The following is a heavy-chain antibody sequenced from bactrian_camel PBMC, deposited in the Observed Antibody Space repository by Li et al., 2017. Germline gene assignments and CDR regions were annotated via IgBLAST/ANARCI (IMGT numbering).Heavy chain of an antibody. J-gene: IGHJ4*01. CDR3: AADLVTDGPFLNDTEYYY. CDR1: GYTLPLH. CDR2: IAGDDRT. Sequence: HVQLVESGGGSVQAGGSLKLSCVASGYTLPLHMAWFRRNPGQGREGIAAIAGDDRTNYADSARGRFTISRDGAKNVIVLQMGSLMPEDTGTYYCAADLVTDGPFLNDTEYYYWGQGTQVTVS. V-gene: IGHV3S53*01. D-gene: IGHD1*01.